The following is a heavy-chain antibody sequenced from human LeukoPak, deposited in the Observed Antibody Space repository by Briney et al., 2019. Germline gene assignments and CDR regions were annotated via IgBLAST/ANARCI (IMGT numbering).Heavy chain of an antibody. Sequence: ASVKVSCKASGYTFTSYAMNWVRQAPGQGLEWMGWINTNTGNPTYAQGFTGRFVFSLDTSVSTAYLQISSLKAEDTAVYYCARTPIYCSGGSCYSRAAAFDIWGQGTMVTVSS. V-gene: IGHV7-4-1*02. CDR1: GYTFTSYA. J-gene: IGHJ3*02. CDR2: INTNTGNP. CDR3: ARTPIYCSGGSCYSRAAAFDI. D-gene: IGHD2-15*01.